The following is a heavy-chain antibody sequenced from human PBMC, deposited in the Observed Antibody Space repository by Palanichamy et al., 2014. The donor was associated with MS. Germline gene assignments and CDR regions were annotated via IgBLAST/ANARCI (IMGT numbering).Heavy chain of an antibody. CDR2: IYYSGNT. CDR3: ARVGRGYYGGDCYWSDYYYYMDV. D-gene: IGHD2-21*02. Sequence: QVQLQESGPGLVRPSQTLSLTCTVSGGSISSAGYFWSWIRQHPGKGLEWIGYIYYSGNTYYNPSLRSRVTMSVDTSKNQFSLKLSSVTAADTAVYYCARVGRGYYGGDCYWSDYYYYMDVWGKGTTVTVSS. CDR1: GGSISSAGYF. J-gene: IGHJ6*03. V-gene: IGHV4-31*03.